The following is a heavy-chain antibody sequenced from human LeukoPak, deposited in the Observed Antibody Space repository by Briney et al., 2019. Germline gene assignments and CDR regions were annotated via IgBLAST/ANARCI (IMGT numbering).Heavy chain of an antibody. Sequence: PSETLSLTCTVSGGSISGYYWGWIRQPPGKGLEWIGYIYYRGSTNYNPSLKSRVTISVDTSKNQFSLKLSSVTAADTAVYYCARSGWFGDNWFDPWGQGTLVTVSS. J-gene: IGHJ5*02. D-gene: IGHD6-19*01. V-gene: IGHV4-59*08. CDR3: ARSGWFGDNWFDP. CDR1: GGSISGYY. CDR2: IYYRGST.